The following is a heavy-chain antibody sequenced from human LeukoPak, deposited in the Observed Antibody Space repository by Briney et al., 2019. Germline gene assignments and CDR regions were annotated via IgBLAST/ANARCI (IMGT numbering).Heavy chain of an antibody. CDR2: ISGSGGST. V-gene: IGHV3-23*01. Sequence: GGSLRLSCAASGFTFSSYAMGWVRQAPGKGLEWVSAISGSGGSTYYADSVKGRFTISRDNSKNTLYLQMSSLRAEDTAVYYCAKKIGWEPVDFDYWGQGTLVTVSS. CDR3: AKKIGWEPVDFDY. CDR1: GFTFSSYA. D-gene: IGHD1-26*01. J-gene: IGHJ4*02.